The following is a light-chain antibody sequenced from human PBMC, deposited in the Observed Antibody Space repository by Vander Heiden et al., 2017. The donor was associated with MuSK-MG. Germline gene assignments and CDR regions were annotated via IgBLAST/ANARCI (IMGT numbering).Light chain of an antibody. CDR2: EVS. CDR3: CSYAGSNTFV. CDR1: SSDVGSYNL. Sequence: QSALPQPASVSGSPGQSITISCTGTSSDVGSYNLVSWYQQHPGKAPKLMIYEVSKRPSGVSNRFSGSKSGNTASLTISGLQAEDEADYYCCSYAGSNTFVFGGGTKLTVL. V-gene: IGLV2-23*02. J-gene: IGLJ3*02.